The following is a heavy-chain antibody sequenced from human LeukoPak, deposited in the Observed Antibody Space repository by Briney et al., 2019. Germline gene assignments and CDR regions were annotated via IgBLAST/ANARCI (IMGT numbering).Heavy chain of an antibody. J-gene: IGHJ3*02. CDR1: GGSISSYY. CDR2: IYHSGST. Sequence: SETLSLTCTVSGGSISSYYWSWIRQPPGKGLEWIGSIYHSGSTYYNPSLKSRVTISVDTSKNQFSLKLSSVTAADTAVYYCAREYSIAARPGAFDIWGQGTMVTVSS. V-gene: IGHV4-38-2*02. CDR3: AREYSIAARPGAFDI. D-gene: IGHD6-6*01.